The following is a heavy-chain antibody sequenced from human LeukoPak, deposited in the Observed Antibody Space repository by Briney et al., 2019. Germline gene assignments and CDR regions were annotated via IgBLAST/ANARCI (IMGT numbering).Heavy chain of an antibody. D-gene: IGHD2-15*01. CDR1: GFTFSSYW. CDR3: ARGYRYCSGGSCLDI. J-gene: IGHJ3*02. Sequence: AGGSLRLSCAAPGFTFSSYWMSWVRQAPGKGLEWVANIKQDGSEKYYVDSVKGRFTISRDNAKNSLYLQMNSLRAEDTAVYYCARGYRYCSGGSCLDIWGQGTMVTVSS. V-gene: IGHV3-7*01. CDR2: IKQDGSEK.